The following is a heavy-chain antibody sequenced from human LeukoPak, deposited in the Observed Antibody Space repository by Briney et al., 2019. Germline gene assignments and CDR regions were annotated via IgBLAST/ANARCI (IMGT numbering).Heavy chain of an antibody. J-gene: IGHJ4*02. CDR2: IYSGGST. D-gene: IGHD2-15*01. Sequence: GGSLRLSRAASGFTVSSNYMSWVRQAPGKGLEWVSVIYSGGSTYYADSVKGRFTISRDNSKNTLYLQLNSLRAEDTAVYYCAKVTSGGSCYQSDYWGQGTLVTVSS. CDR1: GFTVSSNY. CDR3: AKVTSGGSCYQSDY. V-gene: IGHV3-53*01.